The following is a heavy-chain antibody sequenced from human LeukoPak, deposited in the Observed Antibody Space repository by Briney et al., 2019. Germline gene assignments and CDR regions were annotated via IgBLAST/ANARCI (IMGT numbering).Heavy chain of an antibody. Sequence: SETLSLTCTVSGGSISSYYWSWIRQSPGKGLEWIGYIYYSGSTNYNPSLKSRVTISVDTSKNQFSLKLSSVTAADTAVYYCARGPRGEYCSSTSCYWSQGAFDIWGQGTMVTVSS. CDR2: IYYSGST. V-gene: IGHV4-59*01. D-gene: IGHD2-2*01. J-gene: IGHJ3*02. CDR3: ARGPRGEYCSSTSCYWSQGAFDI. CDR1: GGSISSYY.